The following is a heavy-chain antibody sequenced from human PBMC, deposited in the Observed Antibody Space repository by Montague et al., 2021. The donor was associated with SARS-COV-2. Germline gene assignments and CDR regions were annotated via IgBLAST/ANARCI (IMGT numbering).Heavy chain of an antibody. D-gene: IGHD3-9*01. J-gene: IGHJ5*02. CDR2: INSDGSST. Sequence: SLRLSCAASGFTFSSYWLHWVRQAPGKGLVWVSRINSDGSSTSYADSVKGRFTLSRDNAKNTLYLQMNSLRAEDTAVYYCARARGGVSVLRYFDWLLGRTNWFAPWGQGTLVTVSS. CDR3: ARARGGVSVLRYFDWLLGRTNWFAP. CDR1: GFTFSSYW. V-gene: IGHV3-74*01.